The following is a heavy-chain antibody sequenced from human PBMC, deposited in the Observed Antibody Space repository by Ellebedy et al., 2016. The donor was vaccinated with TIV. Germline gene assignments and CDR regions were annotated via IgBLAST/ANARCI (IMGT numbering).Heavy chain of an antibody. D-gene: IGHD2-21*01. CDR2: ITSDGTQT. J-gene: IGHJ4*02. V-gene: IGHV3-74*01. CDR3: STLSVAPPDF. Sequence: PGGSLRLSCKASAFPFSSYYIYWVRQVPGKGPVWVSYITSDGTQTAYADSVKGRFTLSRDNAKGTVDLQMTGFRVDDSAIYYCSTLSVAPPDFWGQGVSVTVSS. CDR1: AFPFSSYY.